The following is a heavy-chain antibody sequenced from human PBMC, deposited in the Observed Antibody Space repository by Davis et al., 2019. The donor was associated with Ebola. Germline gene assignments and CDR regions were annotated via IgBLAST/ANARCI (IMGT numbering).Heavy chain of an antibody. CDR2: IAGSGGST. Sequence: GESLKISCEGSGFSFSIAWMSWVRQAPGKGLEWVSAIAGSGGSTYHADSVKGRFTISRDNSKNTLYLQMKSLRAEDTAVYYCAKGPETGRFEYWGQGTLVTVSA. V-gene: IGHV3-23*01. D-gene: IGHD1-1*01. CDR3: AKGPETGRFEY. CDR1: GFSFSIAW. J-gene: IGHJ4*02.